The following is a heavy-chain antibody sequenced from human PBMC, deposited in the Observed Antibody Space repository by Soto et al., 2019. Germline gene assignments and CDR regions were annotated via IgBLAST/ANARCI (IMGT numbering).Heavy chain of an antibody. CDR3: AKDRPVKARSGSLSS. V-gene: IGHV3-30*18. J-gene: IGHJ5*02. Sequence: GGSLRLSCAASGLIFSNYGMHWVRQAPGKGLEWVALISHDGKNKYYADSVQGRFTISRDNSKNTLYLQMNSLRGDDTAVYYCAKDRPVKARSGSLSSWGQGTLVTVSS. D-gene: IGHD1-26*01. CDR1: GLIFSNYG. CDR2: ISHDGKNK.